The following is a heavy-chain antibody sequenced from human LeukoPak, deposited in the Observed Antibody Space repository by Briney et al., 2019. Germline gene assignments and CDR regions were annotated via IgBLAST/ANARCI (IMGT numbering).Heavy chain of an antibody. Sequence: SETLSLTCAVSGGSISSYYWSWIRQPPGKGLEWIGYIYYSGSTNYNPSLKSRVTISVDTSKNQFSLKLSSVTAADTAVYYCARGFGMGRLDPWGQGTLVTVS. D-gene: IGHD3-10*01. CDR1: GGSISSYY. V-gene: IGHV4-59*01. CDR2: IYYSGST. J-gene: IGHJ5*02. CDR3: ARGFGMGRLDP.